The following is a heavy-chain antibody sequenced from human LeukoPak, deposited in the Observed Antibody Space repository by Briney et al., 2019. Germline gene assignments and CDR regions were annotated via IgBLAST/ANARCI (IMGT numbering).Heavy chain of an antibody. Sequence: SETLSLTCAVYGGSFSGYYWSWIRQPPGKGLEWIGVINHSGSTNYNPSLKSRVTISVDTSKNQFSLKLSSVTAADTAVYYCARFYYDSSGYYYVAYWGQGTLVTVSS. CDR3: ARFYYDSSGYYYVAY. CDR1: GGSFSGYY. D-gene: IGHD3-22*01. V-gene: IGHV4-34*01. J-gene: IGHJ4*02. CDR2: INHSGST.